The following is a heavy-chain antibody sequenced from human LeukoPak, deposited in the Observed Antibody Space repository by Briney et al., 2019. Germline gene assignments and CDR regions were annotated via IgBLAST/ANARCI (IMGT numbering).Heavy chain of an antibody. CDR3: ASRDTATNWFDP. Sequence: ASVKVSCKASGYTFTSYDINWVRQAPGQGPEWMGWMNPNSGNTDCAQQFQGRVSMTRNTAISTAYMELSSLRSEDTAVYYCASRDTATNWFDPWGQGTLVTVSS. J-gene: IGHJ5*02. CDR2: MNPNSGNT. CDR1: GYTFTSYD. D-gene: IGHD5-18*01. V-gene: IGHV1-8*01.